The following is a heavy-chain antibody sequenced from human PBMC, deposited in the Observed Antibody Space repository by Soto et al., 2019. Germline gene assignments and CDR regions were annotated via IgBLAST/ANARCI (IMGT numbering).Heavy chain of an antibody. Sequence: SETLSLTCTVSGGSISSSSYFWGWIRQPPGKGLEWIGNIYYTGSTYYNPSLKSRVTISVDTSKNQFSLKLSSVTAADTAVYYCSRHPYSGGWYPFLDYWGQGTLVTVSS. CDR3: SRHPYSGGWYPFLDY. V-gene: IGHV4-39*01. D-gene: IGHD6-19*01. J-gene: IGHJ4*02. CDR2: IYYTGST. CDR1: GGSISSSSYF.